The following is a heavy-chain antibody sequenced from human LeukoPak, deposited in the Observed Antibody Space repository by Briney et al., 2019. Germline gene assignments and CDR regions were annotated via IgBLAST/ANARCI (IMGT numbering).Heavy chain of an antibody. D-gene: IGHD3-22*01. CDR1: GGTFSSYA. J-gene: IGHJ4*02. CDR3: ARGPDYYDSSGYYIH. V-gene: IGHV1-69*05. Sequence: GASVKASCKASGGTFSSYAISWVRQAPGQGLEWMGRIIPIFGTANYAQKFQGRVTITTDESTSTAYMELSSLRSEDTAVYYCARGPDYYDSSGYYIHWGQGTLVTVSS. CDR2: IIPIFGTA.